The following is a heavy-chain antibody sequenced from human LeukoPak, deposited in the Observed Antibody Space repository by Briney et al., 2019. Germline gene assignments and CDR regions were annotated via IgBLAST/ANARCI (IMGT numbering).Heavy chain of an antibody. V-gene: IGHV1-24*01. CDR3: ATGIAAVYGMDV. J-gene: IGHJ6*02. D-gene: IGHD6-6*01. CDR2: FDPEDGET. Sequence: ASVKVSCKVSGYTLTELSMHWVRQAPGEGLEWMGGFDPEDGETIYAQKFQGRVTMTEDTSTDTAYMELSSLRSEDTAVYYCATGIAAVYGMDVWGQGTTVTVSS. CDR1: GYTLTELS.